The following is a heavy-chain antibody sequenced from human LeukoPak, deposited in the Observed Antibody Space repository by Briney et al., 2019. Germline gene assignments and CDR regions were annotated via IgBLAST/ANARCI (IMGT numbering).Heavy chain of an antibody. V-gene: IGHV3-21*01. D-gene: IGHD6-13*01. Sequence: PGGSLRLSCAASGFTFSSYSMNWVRQAPGKGLEWVSSISSSSSYIYYADSVKGRFTIPRDNAKNSLYLQMNSLRAEDTAVYYCARAKIAAAGYDYWGQGTLVTVSS. CDR2: ISSSSSYI. CDR1: GFTFSSYS. J-gene: IGHJ4*02. CDR3: ARAKIAAAGYDY.